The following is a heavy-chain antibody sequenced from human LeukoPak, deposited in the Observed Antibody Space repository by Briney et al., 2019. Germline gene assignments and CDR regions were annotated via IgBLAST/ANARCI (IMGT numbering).Heavy chain of an antibody. CDR1: GFTFSSHW. CDR3: ARGLGSTGGFFDL. J-gene: IGHJ2*01. D-gene: IGHD2-8*02. Sequence: GGPLRLSCAASGFTFSSHWMSWVRQAPGKGLEWVANIKEDGSEKYYVDFVKGRFTISRDNAKNSLYLRMNSLRAEDTAVHYCARGLGSTGGFFDLWGRGTLVTVSS. V-gene: IGHV3-7*01. CDR2: IKEDGSEK.